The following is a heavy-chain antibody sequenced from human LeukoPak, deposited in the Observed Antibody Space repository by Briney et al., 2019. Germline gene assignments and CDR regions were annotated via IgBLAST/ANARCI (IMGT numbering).Heavy chain of an antibody. D-gene: IGHD6-13*01. Sequence: GGSLRLSCAASGFTFSSYGMHWVRKAPGKGLEWVAVIWYDGSNKYYADSVKGRFTISRDNSKNTLYLQMNSLRAEDTAVYYCARDNSRIAAAGSGGLFDYWGQGTLVTVSS. V-gene: IGHV3-33*01. CDR1: GFTFSSYG. CDR2: IWYDGSNK. CDR3: ARDNSRIAAAGSGGLFDY. J-gene: IGHJ4*02.